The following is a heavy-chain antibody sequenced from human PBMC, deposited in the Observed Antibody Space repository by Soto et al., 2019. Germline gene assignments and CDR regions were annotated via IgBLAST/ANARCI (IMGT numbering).Heavy chain of an antibody. J-gene: IGHJ6*02. CDR2: IIPIFGTA. D-gene: IGHD1-20*01. CDR3: ARATYNWNDVGYYYGMDV. CDR1: GGTFSSYA. Sequence: SVKVSCKASGGTFSSYAISCVRQAPGQGLEWMGGIIPIFGTANYAQKFQGRVTITADESTSTAYMELSSLRSEDTAVYYCARATYNWNDVGYYYGMDVWGQGTTVTVSS. V-gene: IGHV1-69*13.